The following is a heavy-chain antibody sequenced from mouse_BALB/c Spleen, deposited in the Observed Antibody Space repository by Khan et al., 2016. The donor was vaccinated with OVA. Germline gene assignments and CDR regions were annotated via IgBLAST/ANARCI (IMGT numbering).Heavy chain of an antibody. J-gene: IGHJ4*01. CDR2: INYSGST. Sequence: EVQLVESGPGLVKPSQSLSLPCTVTGYSITSDYAWYCIRPFPGNKLEWMGYINYSGSTNYNPALKSRISITRDTSKNQFFLQLNSVTTADTATYYCARDGSRYNYSMDYWGQGTSVTVSS. D-gene: IGHD2-3*01. CDR3: ARDGSRYNYSMDY. V-gene: IGHV3-2*02. CDR1: GYSITSDYA.